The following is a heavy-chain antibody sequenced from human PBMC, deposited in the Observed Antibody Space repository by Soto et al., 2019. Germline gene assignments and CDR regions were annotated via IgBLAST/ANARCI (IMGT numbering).Heavy chain of an antibody. V-gene: IGHV4-34*01. D-gene: IGHD6-13*01. CDR3: ARGGPRGSSSWYRVEYNWFDP. Sequence: PSETLSLTCAVYGGSFSGYYWSWIRQPPGKGLEWIGEINHSGSTNYNPSLKSRVTISVDTSKNQFSLKLSSVTAADTAVYYCARGGPRGSSSWYRVEYNWFDPWGQGTLVTVSS. CDR1: GGSFSGYY. CDR2: INHSGST. J-gene: IGHJ5*02.